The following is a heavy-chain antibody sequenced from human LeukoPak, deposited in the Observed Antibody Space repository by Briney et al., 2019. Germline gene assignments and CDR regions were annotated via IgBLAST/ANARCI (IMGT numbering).Heavy chain of an antibody. J-gene: IGHJ5*02. CDR1: GYSFTSYW. Sequence: GESLKISCKVSGYSFTSYWIGWVRQMPGKGLEWMGIIYPGYSDTRYSPSFQGQVTISADKSISTAYLQWSSLKASDTAMYYCARGIYYYGSAYRNNWFDPWGQGTLVTVSS. CDR3: ARGIYYYGSAYRNNWFDP. V-gene: IGHV5-51*03. D-gene: IGHD3-10*01. CDR2: IYPGYSDT.